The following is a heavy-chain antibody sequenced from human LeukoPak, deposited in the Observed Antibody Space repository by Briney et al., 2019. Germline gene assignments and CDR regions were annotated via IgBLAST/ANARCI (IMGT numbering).Heavy chain of an antibody. CDR2: INHSGST. D-gene: IGHD4-17*01. Sequence: SETLSLTCAVYGGSFSGYYWSWIRQPPGRGLEWIGEINHSGSTNYNPSLKSRVTISVDTSKNQFSLKLSSVTAADTAVYYCARGTMTTVTYYFDYWGQGTLVTVSS. V-gene: IGHV4-34*01. CDR3: ARGTMTTVTYYFDY. J-gene: IGHJ4*02. CDR1: GGSFSGYY.